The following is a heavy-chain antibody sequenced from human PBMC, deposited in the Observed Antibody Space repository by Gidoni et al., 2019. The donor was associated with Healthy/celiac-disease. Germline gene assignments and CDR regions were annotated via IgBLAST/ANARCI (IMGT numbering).Heavy chain of an antibody. CDR1: VGHLSSCA. V-gene: IGHV1-69*01. J-gene: IGHJ6*01. Sequence: QVQLVQSGAAVQQPGSSVKVSCMASVGHLSSCAISWVRQAPGQGLEWMGGIIPIFGTANYAQKFQGRVTITADESTSTAYMELSSLRSEDTAVYYCARDRGAARYYYYGMDVWGQGTTVTVSS. CDR3: ARDRGAARYYYYGMDV. CDR2: IIPIFGTA. D-gene: IGHD6-6*01.